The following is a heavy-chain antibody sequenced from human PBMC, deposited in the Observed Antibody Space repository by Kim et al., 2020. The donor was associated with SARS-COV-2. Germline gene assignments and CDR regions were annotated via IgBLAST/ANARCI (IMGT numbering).Heavy chain of an antibody. Sequence: SVKVSCKASGGTFSSYAISWVRQAPGQGLEWMGGIIPIFGTANYAQKFQGRVTITADESTSTAYMELSSLRSEDTAVYYCARGYCSGGSCRGPWFDPWGQGTLVTVSS. D-gene: IGHD2-15*01. J-gene: IGHJ5*02. CDR2: IIPIFGTA. CDR1: GGTFSSYA. V-gene: IGHV1-69*13. CDR3: ARGYCSGGSCRGPWFDP.